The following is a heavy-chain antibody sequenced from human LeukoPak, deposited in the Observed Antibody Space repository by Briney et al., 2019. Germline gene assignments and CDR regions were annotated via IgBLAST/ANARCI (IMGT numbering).Heavy chain of an antibody. CDR3: ARGSMSPRDDFWSGYYFFGYYGMDV. CDR1: GYTFTSYD. V-gene: IGHV1-8*01. J-gene: IGHJ6*02. Sequence: ASVKVSCKASGYTFTSYDINWVRQATGQGLEWMGWMNPNSGNTGYAQKFQGRVTMTRNTPISTAYMELSSLISEDTAVYYCARGSMSPRDDFWSGYYFFGYYGMDVWGQGTTVTVSS. CDR2: MNPNSGNT. D-gene: IGHD3-3*01.